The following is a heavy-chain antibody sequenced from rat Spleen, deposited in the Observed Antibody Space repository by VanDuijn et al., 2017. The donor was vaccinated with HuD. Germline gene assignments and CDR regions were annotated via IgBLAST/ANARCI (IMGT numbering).Heavy chain of an antibody. J-gene: IGHJ2*01. Sequence: EVQLVETGGGLVQPGRSLKLSCAASGFTFSNYYMAWVRQAPKKGLEWVASITSGGSYTYYPDSVKGRFTVSRDNAKSTLYLQMDSLRSEDTATYYCARQNWPYYFDYWGQGVMVTVSS. D-gene: IGHD3-6*01. CDR1: GFTFSNYY. V-gene: IGHV5-25*01. CDR2: ITSGGSYT. CDR3: ARQNWPYYFDY.